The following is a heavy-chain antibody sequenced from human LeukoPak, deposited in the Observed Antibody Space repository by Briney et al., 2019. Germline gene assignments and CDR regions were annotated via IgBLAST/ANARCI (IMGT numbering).Heavy chain of an antibody. CDR2: ISYDGSNK. D-gene: IGHD2-8*01. CDR1: GFTFSSYA. CDR3: ARGVHRSNGVCYRGGLDY. V-gene: IGHV3-30-3*01. J-gene: IGHJ4*02. Sequence: GGSLRLSCAASGFTFSSYAMHWVRQAPGKGLEWVAVISYDGSNKYYADSVKGQFTISTDNSKNTLYLQVNTLRPEDTAVYYCARGVHRSNGVCYRGGLDYWGQGTLVTVSS.